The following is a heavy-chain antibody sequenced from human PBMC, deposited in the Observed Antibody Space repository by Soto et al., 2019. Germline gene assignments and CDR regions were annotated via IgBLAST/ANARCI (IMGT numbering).Heavy chain of an antibody. CDR2: IDYSGRT. Sequence: PSETLSLTCSVSGYLISSGYYWGWIRQTPGKGLEWLGSIDYSGRTYYNPSLKSRVTISLDKSENQFSLKVTSLTAADTAVYYCASRDPGTSVDYWGQGTLVTVSS. J-gene: IGHJ4*02. CDR1: GYLISSGYY. D-gene: IGHD1-7*01. V-gene: IGHV4-38-2*01. CDR3: ASRDPGTSVDY.